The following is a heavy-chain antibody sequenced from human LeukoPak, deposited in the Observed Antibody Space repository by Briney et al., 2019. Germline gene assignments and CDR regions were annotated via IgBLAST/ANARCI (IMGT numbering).Heavy chain of an antibody. D-gene: IGHD6-19*01. J-gene: IGHJ1*01. CDR3: AREPVFTYSSGWYHRYFQH. V-gene: IGHV4-34*01. CDR2: INHSGST. Sequence: SETLSLTCAVYGGSFSGYYWSWIRQPPGKGLEWIGEINHSGSTNYNPSLKSRVTISVDTSKNQFSLKLSSVTAADTAVYYCAREPVFTYSSGWYHRYFQHWGQGTLVTVSS. CDR1: GGSFSGYY.